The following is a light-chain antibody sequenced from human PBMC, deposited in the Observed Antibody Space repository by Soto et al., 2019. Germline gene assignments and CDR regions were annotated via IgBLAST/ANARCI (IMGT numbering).Light chain of an antibody. CDR1: QDIGNY. V-gene: IGKV1-16*01. Sequence: DIQMTQSPSSQSATVGDRVTITFLASQDIGNYLAWVQKKPGKAPRSLIYSTSTLQTGVPSRSSGSGSGTEFTLTISSRQPEDFATYYCHQYNSYPLTFGQGTGLEIK. CDR3: HQYNSYPLT. CDR2: STS. J-gene: IGKJ5*01.